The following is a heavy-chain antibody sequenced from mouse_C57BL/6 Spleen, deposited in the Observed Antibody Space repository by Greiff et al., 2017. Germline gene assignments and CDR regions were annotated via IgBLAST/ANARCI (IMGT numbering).Heavy chain of an antibody. CDR3: ARWSTTPWYFDV. CDR1: GYAFSSSW. CDR2: IYPGDGDT. D-gene: IGHD1-1*01. J-gene: IGHJ1*03. V-gene: IGHV1-82*01. Sequence: QVQLQQSGPELVKPGASVKISCKASGYAFSSSWMNWVKQRPGKGLEWIGRIYPGDGDTNYNGKFKGKATLTADKSSSTAYMQLSSLTSEDSAVYFCARWSTTPWYFDVWGTGNTVTVSS.